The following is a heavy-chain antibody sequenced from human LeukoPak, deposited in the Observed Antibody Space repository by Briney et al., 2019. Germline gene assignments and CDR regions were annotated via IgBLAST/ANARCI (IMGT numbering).Heavy chain of an antibody. J-gene: IGHJ4*02. V-gene: IGHV1-2*02. D-gene: IGHD2-2*01. Sequence: ASVKVSCKASGYTFTGYYMHWVRQAPGQGLEWMGWINPNSGGTNYAQKFQGRVTMTRDTSISTAYMELSRLRSEDTAVYYCARVGCSSTSCGTGTGPFDYWGQGTLVTVSS. CDR3: ARVGCSSTSCGTGTGPFDY. CDR2: INPNSGGT. CDR1: GYTFTGYY.